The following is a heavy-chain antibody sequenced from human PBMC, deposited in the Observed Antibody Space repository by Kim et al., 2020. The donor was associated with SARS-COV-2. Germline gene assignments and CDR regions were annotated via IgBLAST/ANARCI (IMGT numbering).Heavy chain of an antibody. CDR1: GFTFSSYA. Sequence: GGSLRLSCAASGFTFSSYAMHWVRQAPGKGLEYVSAISSNGGSTYYANSVKGRFTISRDNSKNTLYLQMGSLRAEDMAVYYCAGSYYDILTGPRGYGMDVWGQGTTVTVSS. CDR2: ISSNGGST. J-gene: IGHJ6*02. CDR3: AGSYYDILTGPRGYGMDV. D-gene: IGHD3-9*01. V-gene: IGHV3-64*01.